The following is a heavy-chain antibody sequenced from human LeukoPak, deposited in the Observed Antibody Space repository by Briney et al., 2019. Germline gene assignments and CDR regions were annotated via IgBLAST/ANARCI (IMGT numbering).Heavy chain of an antibody. V-gene: IGHV3-74*01. D-gene: IGHD6-6*01. CDR2: INSDGSST. J-gene: IGHJ4*02. Sequence: GGSLRLSCAASGFTFSTYWMHWVRHAPGKGLVWVSRINSDGSSTIYADSVKGRFTISRDNAKNTLYLQMNSLRADDTAVYYCARGGVYSTSAVDYWGQGTLVTVSS. CDR3: ARGGVYSTSAVDY. CDR1: GFTFSTYW.